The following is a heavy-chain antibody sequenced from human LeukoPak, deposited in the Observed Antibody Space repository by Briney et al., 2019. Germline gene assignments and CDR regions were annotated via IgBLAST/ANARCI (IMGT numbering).Heavy chain of an antibody. J-gene: IGHJ4*02. V-gene: IGHV4-34*01. CDR2: INHSGST. D-gene: IGHD6-13*01. Sequence: SETLSLTCAVYGGSFSGYYWSWIRQPPGKGLEWIGEINHSGSTNYNPSLKRRVTISVDTSKNQFSLKLSSVTAADTAVYYCARARGVAAAVVDYWGQGTLVTVSS. CDR3: ARARGVAAAVVDY. CDR1: GGSFSGYY.